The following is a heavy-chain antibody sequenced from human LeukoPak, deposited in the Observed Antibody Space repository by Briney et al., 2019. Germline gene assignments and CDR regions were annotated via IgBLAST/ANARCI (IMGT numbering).Heavy chain of an antibody. J-gene: IGHJ6*03. Sequence: GGSLRLSCAASGFTFSSYAISWVRQAPGKGLEWVSAISGSGGSTYYADSVKGRFTISRDNSKNTLYLQMNSLRAEDAAVYYCAKGYYDFWSGVYYYYYYMDVWGKGTTVTVSS. V-gene: IGHV3-23*01. CDR1: GFTFSSYA. D-gene: IGHD3-3*01. CDR2: ISGSGGST. CDR3: AKGYYDFWSGVYYYYYYMDV.